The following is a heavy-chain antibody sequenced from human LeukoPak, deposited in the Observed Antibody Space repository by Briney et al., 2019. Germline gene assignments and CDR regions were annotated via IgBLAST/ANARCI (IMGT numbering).Heavy chain of an antibody. D-gene: IGHD6-13*01. CDR1: GFTFDDYA. CDR3: AKDISSSWPYLRGMDV. Sequence: GGSLRLSCAASGFTFDDYAMHWVRQAPGEGLEWVSGISWNSGSIGYADSVKGRSTISRDNAKNSLYLQMNSLRAEDTALYYCAKDISSSWPYLRGMDVWGQGTTVTVSS. CDR2: ISWNSGSI. J-gene: IGHJ6*02. V-gene: IGHV3-9*01.